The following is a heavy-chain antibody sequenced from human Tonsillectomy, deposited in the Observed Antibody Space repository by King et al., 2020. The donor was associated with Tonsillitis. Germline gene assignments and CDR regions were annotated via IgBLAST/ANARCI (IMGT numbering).Heavy chain of an antibody. J-gene: IGHJ3*02. Sequence: QLVQSGAEVKKPGESLKISCKGSGYSFTSYWIGWVRQMPGKGLEWMGIIYPGDSDTRYSPSFQGQVTISADKSISTAYLQWSSLKASDTAMYYCASCYYDSSGYYYAFDIWGQGTMVTVSS. D-gene: IGHD3-22*01. CDR1: GYSFTSYW. CDR2: IYPGDSDT. V-gene: IGHV5-51*01. CDR3: ASCYYDSSGYYYAFDI.